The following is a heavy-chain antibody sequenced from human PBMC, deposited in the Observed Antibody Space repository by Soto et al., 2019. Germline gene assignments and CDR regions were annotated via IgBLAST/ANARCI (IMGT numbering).Heavy chain of an antibody. D-gene: IGHD6-19*01. J-gene: IGHJ4*02. CDR2: ISSSSSNL. CDR3: ARAPIIAVAGKFWEN. CDR1: GFTFSSYS. V-gene: IGHV3-21*01. Sequence: EVQLVESGGGLTKPGGSLRLSCAASGFTFSSYSMNWVRQAPGKGLEWVSCISSSSSNLYDADSVQGRFTISRDNAKNSLSLQMNSLRGEDTAVYYCARAPIIAVAGKFWENWGQGTLVTVSS.